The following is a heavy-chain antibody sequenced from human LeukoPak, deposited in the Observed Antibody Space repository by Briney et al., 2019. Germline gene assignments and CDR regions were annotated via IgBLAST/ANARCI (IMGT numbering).Heavy chain of an antibody. CDR3: ARFRYSYGYSYYYYMDV. CDR1: GFTFSSYG. CDR2: ISGSGGST. V-gene: IGHV3-23*01. Sequence: PGGSLRLSCAASGFTFSSYGMSWVRQAPGKGLEWVSAISGSGGSTYYADSVKGRLTLSRDNAKHSLYLQMNSLRAEDRAVYYFARFRYSYGYSYYYYMDVCGKGNTVTISS. J-gene: IGHJ6*03. D-gene: IGHD5-18*01.